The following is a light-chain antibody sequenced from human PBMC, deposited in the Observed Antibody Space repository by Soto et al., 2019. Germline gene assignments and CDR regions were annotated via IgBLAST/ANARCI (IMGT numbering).Light chain of an antibody. CDR2: DVN. V-gene: IGLV2-11*01. J-gene: IGLJ2*01. CDR3: CSYAGSYTLV. CDR1: SSDVGGYHY. Sequence: QSALTQPRSVSGSPGQSVTLSCTGTSSDVGGYHYVSWYQHHPGKAPKIIIFDVNQRPSGVPDRFSGSKSGNTASLTISGLQTADEADYYCCSYAGSYTLVFGGGTK.